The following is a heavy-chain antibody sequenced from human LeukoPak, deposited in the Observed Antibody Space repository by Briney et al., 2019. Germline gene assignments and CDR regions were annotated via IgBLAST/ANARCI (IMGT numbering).Heavy chain of an antibody. CDR2: ISFDGNNK. Sequence: GGSLRLSCAASGFTFSSYGMHCVRQAPGKGVEWVVVISFDGNNKYYTHSVKGRFTIPRDSPKNMLSLHIISLTAEDTAVYYCATVPPGVYYDYFYYYGLDVWGQGTTVTVSS. V-gene: IGHV3-30*03. CDR1: GFTFSSYG. J-gene: IGHJ6*02. D-gene: IGHD2-8*01. CDR3: ATVPPGVYYDYFYYYGLDV.